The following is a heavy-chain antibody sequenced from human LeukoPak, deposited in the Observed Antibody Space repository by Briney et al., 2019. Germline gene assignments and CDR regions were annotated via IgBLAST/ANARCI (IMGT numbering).Heavy chain of an antibody. D-gene: IGHD3-3*01. V-gene: IGHV3-7*01. CDR1: GFTFSDYW. CDR3: VRMRRDESFCY. CDR2: IRQDGSEQ. J-gene: IGHJ1*01. Sequence: GGSLRLSCAASGFTFSDYWMSWARQVPGKGLEWMANIRQDGSEQQYVDSVKGRFTISRDNAKNSVYLQMNRLRAEDTAVYYCVRMRRDESFCYWGQGSLVAVSS.